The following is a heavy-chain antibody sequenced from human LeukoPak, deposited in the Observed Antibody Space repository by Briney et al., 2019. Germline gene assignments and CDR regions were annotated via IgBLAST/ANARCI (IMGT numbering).Heavy chain of an antibody. V-gene: IGHV5-51*01. J-gene: IGHJ4*02. CDR3: ARRSVSSSWYKDDY. CDR1: GYSFTSYW. Sequence: PGESLKISCKGSGYSFTSYWIGWVRQMPGQGLEWMGIIYPGDSDTRYSPSFQGQVTISADKSISTDYLQWSSLKASDTAMYYCARRSVSSSWYKDDYWGQGTLVTVSS. D-gene: IGHD6-13*01. CDR2: IYPGDSDT.